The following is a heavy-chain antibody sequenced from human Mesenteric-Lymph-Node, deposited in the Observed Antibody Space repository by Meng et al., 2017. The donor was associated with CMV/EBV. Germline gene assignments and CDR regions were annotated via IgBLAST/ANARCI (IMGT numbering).Heavy chain of an antibody. Sequence: SETLSLTCTVSGGSIRSYYWSRIRQPPGKGLEWIGYIYYSGRTNSSPSLKSRVTVTLDTSKNHFSLKLTSVTAADTAVYYCARLSGYDTLTGDDAFDIWGQGTVVTVSS. CDR3: ARLSGYDTLTGDDAFDI. J-gene: IGHJ3*02. CDR1: GGSIRSYY. V-gene: IGHV4-59*01. D-gene: IGHD3-9*01. CDR2: IYYSGRT.